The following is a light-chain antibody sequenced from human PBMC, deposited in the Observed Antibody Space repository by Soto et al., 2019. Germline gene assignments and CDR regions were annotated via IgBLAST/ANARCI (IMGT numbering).Light chain of an antibody. CDR3: AAWDDSLNGYV. V-gene: IGLV1-44*01. Sequence: QSVLNQPPSASGTPGQRVTISCSGGSSNIGTNAVNWYQQLPGTAPKLLIYNNNQRPSGVPDRFSGSKSGTSASLAISGLQSEDEADYYCAAWDDSLNGYVFGTGTKV. CDR1: SSNIGTNA. J-gene: IGLJ1*01. CDR2: NNN.